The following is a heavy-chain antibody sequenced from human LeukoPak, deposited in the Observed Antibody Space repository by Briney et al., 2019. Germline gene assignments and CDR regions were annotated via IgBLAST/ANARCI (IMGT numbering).Heavy chain of an antibody. J-gene: IGHJ1*01. V-gene: IGHV3-53*01. CDR2: IYSGGRTEYA. Sequence: GGSLILSCAASRFSVSTNYMSWVRQAPGKGLEWVSVIYSGGRTEYAEYADSVKGRFTISRDKSKNTLYLQINSLRAEDTALYYCVRSRDSSGWYPFQHWGQGTLVTVSS. CDR3: VRSRDSSGWYPFQH. D-gene: IGHD6-19*01. CDR1: RFSVSTNY.